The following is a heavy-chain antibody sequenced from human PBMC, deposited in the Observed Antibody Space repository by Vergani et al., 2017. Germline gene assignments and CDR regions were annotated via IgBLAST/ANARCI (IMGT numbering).Heavy chain of an antibody. J-gene: IGHJ6*02. Sequence: EVQLVESGGGLVQPGGSLRLSCAASGFTVSSYYMSWVRQAPGKGLEWVSVIYSGGSTYYADSVKGRFTISRDNSKNTLYLQMNSLRAEDTAVYYCARTLNFYYGSGKGMDVWGQGTTVTVSS. CDR2: IYSGGST. V-gene: IGHV3-66*02. CDR3: ARTLNFYYGSGKGMDV. CDR1: GFTVSSYY. D-gene: IGHD3-10*01.